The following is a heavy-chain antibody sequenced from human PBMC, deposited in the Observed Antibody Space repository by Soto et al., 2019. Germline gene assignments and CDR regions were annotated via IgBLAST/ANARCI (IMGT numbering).Heavy chain of an antibody. D-gene: IGHD2-2*01. J-gene: IGHJ4*02. CDR3: ARVPLYMVLLPAAMPIDY. CDR2: INPSGGST. CDR1: GYTFTSYY. Sequence: GASVKVSCKASGYTFTSYYMHWVRQAPGQGLEWMGIINPSGGSTSYAQKFQGRVTMTRDTSTSTVYMELSSLRSEDTAVYYCARVPLYMVLLPAAMPIDYWGQVILATVSS. V-gene: IGHV1-46*01.